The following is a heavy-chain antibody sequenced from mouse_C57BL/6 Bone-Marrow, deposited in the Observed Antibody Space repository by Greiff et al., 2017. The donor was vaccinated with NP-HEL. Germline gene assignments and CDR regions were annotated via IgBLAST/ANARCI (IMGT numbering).Heavy chain of an antibody. CDR3: ARSYYGSSSWFAY. CDR1: GFTFSDYG. CDR2: ISNLAYSI. V-gene: IGHV5-15*01. Sequence: EVQLQESGGGLVQPGGSLKLSCAASGFTFSDYGMAWVRQAPRKGPEWVAFISNLAYSIYYADTVTGRFTISRENAKNTLYLEMSSLRSEDTAMYYCARSYYGSSSWFAYWGQGTLVTVSA. D-gene: IGHD1-1*01. J-gene: IGHJ3*01.